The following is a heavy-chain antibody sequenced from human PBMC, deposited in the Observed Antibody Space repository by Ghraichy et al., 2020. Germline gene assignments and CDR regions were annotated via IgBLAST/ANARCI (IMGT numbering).Heavy chain of an antibody. D-gene: IGHD1-26*01. J-gene: IGHJ2*01. V-gene: IGHV1-69*13. CDR1: GGTFSSYA. CDR3: ARGGIVGASPYWYFDL. Sequence: SVKVSCKASGGTFSSYAISWVRQAPGQGLEWMGGIIPIFGTANYAQKFQGRVTITADESTSTAYMELSSLRSEDTAVYYCARGGIVGASPYWYFDLWGRGTLVTVSS. CDR2: IIPIFGTA.